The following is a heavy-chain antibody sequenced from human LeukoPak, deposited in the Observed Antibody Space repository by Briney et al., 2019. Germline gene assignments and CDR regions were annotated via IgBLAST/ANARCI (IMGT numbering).Heavy chain of an antibody. CDR1: GGSISSSSYY. V-gene: IGHV4-61*01. CDR2: IYYSGST. CDR3: ARGMPYYYYMDV. J-gene: IGHJ6*03. Sequence: SETLSLTCTVSGGSISSSSYYWSWIRQPPGKGLEWIGYIYYSGSTNYNPSLKSRVTISVDTSKNQFSLKLSSVTAADTAVYYCARGMPYYYYMDVWGKGTTVTVSS. D-gene: IGHD2-2*01.